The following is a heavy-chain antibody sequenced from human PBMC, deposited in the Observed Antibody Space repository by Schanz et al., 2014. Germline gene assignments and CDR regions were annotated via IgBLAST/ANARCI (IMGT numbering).Heavy chain of an antibody. J-gene: IGHJ6*02. D-gene: IGHD1-20*01. V-gene: IGHV3-23*01. CDR1: GFTFSSYA. CDR2: ISGSGETT. Sequence: EVQLLESGGGLVQPGGSLRLSCAASGFTFSSYAMSWVRQAPGKGLEWVSAISGSGETTYYADSVKGRFTISRDNSKNPLYLQMNSLRAEDTALYYCARRITGTHHNPYYHGMDVWGHGTTVTVSS. CDR3: ARRITGTHHNPYYHGMDV.